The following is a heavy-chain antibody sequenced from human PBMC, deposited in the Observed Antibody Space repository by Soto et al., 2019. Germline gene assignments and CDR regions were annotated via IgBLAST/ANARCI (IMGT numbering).Heavy chain of an antibody. D-gene: IGHD2-2*01. Sequence: ASVKVSCKVSGYTLTELSMHWVRQAPGKGLEWMGGFDPEDGETIYAQKFQGRVTMTEDTSTDTAYMELSSLRSEDTAVYYCATDLAMGPAFDIWGQGTMVTVSS. CDR1: GYTLTELS. J-gene: IGHJ3*02. V-gene: IGHV1-24*01. CDR3: ATDLAMGPAFDI. CDR2: FDPEDGET.